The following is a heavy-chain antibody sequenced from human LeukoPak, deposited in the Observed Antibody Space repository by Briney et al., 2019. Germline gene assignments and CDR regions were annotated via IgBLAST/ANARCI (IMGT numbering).Heavy chain of an antibody. CDR1: GFTVSSNY. D-gene: IGHD1-1*01. Sequence: PGGSLRLSCAVSGFTVSSNYMSWVRQAPGKGLEWVSVIYSGGSTYYADSVKGRFTISRDNSKNTLYLQMNSLRAEDTAVYYCASSKYNWNDGYYYYYMDVWGKGTTVTVSS. CDR3: ASSKYNWNDGYYYYYMDV. CDR2: IYSGGST. J-gene: IGHJ6*03. V-gene: IGHV3-53*01.